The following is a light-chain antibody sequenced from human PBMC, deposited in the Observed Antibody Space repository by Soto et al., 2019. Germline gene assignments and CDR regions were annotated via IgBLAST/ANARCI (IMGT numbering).Light chain of an antibody. CDR1: SGDVGNFNL. J-gene: IGLJ2*01. Sequence: QSVLTQPASVSGSPGQSITISCTGTSGDVGNFNLVSWYQQHPGKAPNLIISEVSKRLSGVSNRFSGSKSGNTASLTISGLQPEDAADYYCCSYAGGSIYVLFGGGTKLTVL. CDR3: CSYAGGSIYVL. V-gene: IGLV2-23*02. CDR2: EVS.